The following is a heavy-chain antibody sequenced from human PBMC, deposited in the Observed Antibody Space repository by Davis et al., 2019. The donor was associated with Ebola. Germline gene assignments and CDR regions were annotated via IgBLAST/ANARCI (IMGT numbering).Heavy chain of an antibody. D-gene: IGHD2-8*01. V-gene: IGHV3-23*01. J-gene: IGHJ4*02. CDR2: ISGSGGST. CDR3: ARGVLGRNYFDY. CDR1: GFTFSSYA. Sequence: PGGSLRLSCAASGFTFSSYAMSWVRQAPGKGLEWVSAISGSGGSTYYADSVKGRFTISRDNSKNTLYLQMNSLRAEDTAVYYCARGVLGRNYFDYWGQGTLVTVSS.